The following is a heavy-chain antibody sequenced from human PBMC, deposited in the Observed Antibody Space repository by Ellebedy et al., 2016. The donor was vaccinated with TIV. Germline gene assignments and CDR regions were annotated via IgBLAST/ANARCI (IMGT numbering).Heavy chain of an antibody. CDR3: VRVKPAAAVFDY. CDR2: IKQDGSEK. J-gene: IGHJ4*02. D-gene: IGHD6-13*01. Sequence: GESLKISCAASGFTFGSYAMSWVRQAPGKGLEWVAKIKQDGSEKHYVDSVKGRFTIFRDNAKNSLYLQMNSLRAEDTAVYYCVRVKPAAAVFDYWGQGTVVTVSS. V-gene: IGHV3-7*03. CDR1: GFTFGSYA.